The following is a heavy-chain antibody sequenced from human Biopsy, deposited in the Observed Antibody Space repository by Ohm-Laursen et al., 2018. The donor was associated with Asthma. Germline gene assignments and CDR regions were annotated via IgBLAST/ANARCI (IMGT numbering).Heavy chain of an antibody. CDR1: GFTLSSYA. J-gene: IGHJ4*02. CDR2: ITGSGGTT. Sequence: SLRLSCAATGFTLSSYAIHWVRQAPGKGLERVSAITGSGGTTYYADSVRGRFTTSRDNSKSTLFLQMDSLSAEDTAVYYCAKDFRGIAVAGDRGFDYWGQGTLVTVSS. V-gene: IGHV3-23*01. CDR3: AKDFRGIAVAGDRGFDY. D-gene: IGHD6-19*01.